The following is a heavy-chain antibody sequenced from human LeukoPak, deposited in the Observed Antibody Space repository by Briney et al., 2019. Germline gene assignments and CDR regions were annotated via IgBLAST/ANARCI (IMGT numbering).Heavy chain of an antibody. CDR1: GFTFSSYA. CDR3: ARGDLFGSRSGYFDY. CDR2: ISYDGSNK. J-gene: IGHJ4*02. D-gene: IGHD6-13*01. V-gene: IGHV3-30*04. Sequence: GGSLRLSCAASGFTFSSYAMHWVRQAPGKGLEWVAVISYDGSNKYYADSVKGRFTISGDNSKNTLYLQMNSLRAEDTAVYYCARGDLFGSRSGYFDYWGQGTLVTVSS.